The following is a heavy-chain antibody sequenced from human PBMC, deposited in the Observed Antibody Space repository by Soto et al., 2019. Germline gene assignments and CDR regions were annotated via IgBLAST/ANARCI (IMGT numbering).Heavy chain of an antibody. D-gene: IGHD2-2*02. V-gene: IGHV5-51*01. Sequence: RVESLKISCKGSGYIFMSYWIWCLRQMPVKVLEWMGIIYPGDSDTRYSPSFQGQVTISADKSISTAYLQWSSLKASDTAMYYCARLGGWGHCSNTRCYTFDYWGQGTPVTVSS. CDR3: ARLGGWGHCSNTRCYTFDY. CDR2: IYPGDSDT. J-gene: IGHJ4*02. CDR1: GYIFMSYW.